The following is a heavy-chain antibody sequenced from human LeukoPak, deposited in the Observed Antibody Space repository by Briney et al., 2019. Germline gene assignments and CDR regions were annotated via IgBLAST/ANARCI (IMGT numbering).Heavy chain of an antibody. Sequence: PGRSLRLSCAASGFTFSSYAMHWVRQAPGKGLEWVAVISYGGSNKYYADSVKGRFTISRDNSKNTLYLQMNSLRAEDTAVYYCASRTIAAAGTSDYWGQGTLVTVSS. J-gene: IGHJ4*02. CDR1: GFTFSSYA. CDR2: ISYGGSNK. CDR3: ASRTIAAAGTSDY. D-gene: IGHD6-13*01. V-gene: IGHV3-30*04.